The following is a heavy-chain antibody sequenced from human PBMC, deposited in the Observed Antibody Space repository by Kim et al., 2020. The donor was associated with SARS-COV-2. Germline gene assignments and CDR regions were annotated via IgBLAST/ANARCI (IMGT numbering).Heavy chain of an antibody. Sequence: GGSLRLSCAASGFTFSSYAMHWVRQAPGKGLEWVAVISYDGSNKYYADSVKGRFTISRDNSKNTLYLQMNSLRAEDTAVYYCARQNYDILTGYYYWYFDL. CDR1: GFTFSSYA. CDR3: ARQNYDILTGYYYWYFDL. J-gene: IGHJ2*01. D-gene: IGHD3-9*01. V-gene: IGHV3-30-3*01. CDR2: ISYDGSNK.